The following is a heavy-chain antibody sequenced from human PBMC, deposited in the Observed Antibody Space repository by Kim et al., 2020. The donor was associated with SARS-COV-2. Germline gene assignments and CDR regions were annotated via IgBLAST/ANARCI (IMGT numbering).Heavy chain of an antibody. CDR3: ARSSGGTFDY. Sequence: GITNFADYVKGRFSISRDTPKNTVYLQLTNLRPEDTAVYYCARSSGGTFDYWGQGTLVTVSS. V-gene: IGHV3-53*01. J-gene: IGHJ4*02. D-gene: IGHD1-1*01. CDR2: GIT.